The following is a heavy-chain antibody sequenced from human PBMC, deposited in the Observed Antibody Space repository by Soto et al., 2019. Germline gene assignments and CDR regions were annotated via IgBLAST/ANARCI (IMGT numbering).Heavy chain of an antibody. J-gene: IGHJ4*02. CDR2: IYHSGST. CDR1: GYSISSSNW. Sequence: PSETLSLTCAVSGYSISSSNWWGWIRQPPGKGLEWIGYIYHSGSTNYNPSLKSRVTISVDTSKNQFSLKLSSVTAADTAVYYCHFIAAAGYYDYWGQGTLVTVSS. D-gene: IGHD6-13*01. CDR3: HFIAAAGYYDY. V-gene: IGHV4-28*01.